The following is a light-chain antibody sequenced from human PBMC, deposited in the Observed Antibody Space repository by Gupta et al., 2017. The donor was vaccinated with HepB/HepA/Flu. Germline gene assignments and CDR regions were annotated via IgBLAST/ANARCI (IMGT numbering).Light chain of an antibody. CDR3: LLDMGSGIWV. J-gene: IGLJ3*02. CDR1: SVSVSTSSY. Sequence: QTVVPPEPSFSVSPGGTVTLTCRLSSVSVSTSSYPSWYQQTRGPPPRTLIDSTNTRSAVVPDLFSGSSRGNKAATTTTVADEDEAAYYYCLLDMGSGIWVFGGGTKLTVL. CDR2: STN. V-gene: IGLV8-61*01.